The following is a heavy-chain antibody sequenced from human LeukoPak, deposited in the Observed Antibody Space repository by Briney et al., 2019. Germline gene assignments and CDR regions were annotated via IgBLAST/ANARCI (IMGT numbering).Heavy chain of an antibody. V-gene: IGHV3-20*04. D-gene: IGHD4-17*01. CDR3: ARVPYGDYPFDY. CDR1: GFTFDDYD. CDR2: INWNGGST. J-gene: IGHJ4*02. Sequence: GGSLRLSCAASGFTFDDYDMSWVRQAPGKGLEWVSGINWNGGSTGYADSVKGRFTISRDNAKNSLYLQMNSLRAEDTALYYCARVPYGDYPFDYWGQGTLVTVSS.